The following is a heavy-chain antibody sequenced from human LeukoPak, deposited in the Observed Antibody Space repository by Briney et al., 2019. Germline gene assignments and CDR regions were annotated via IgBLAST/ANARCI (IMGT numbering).Heavy chain of an antibody. V-gene: IGHV4-59*01. J-gene: IGHJ4*02. CDR2: IYYSGST. CDR1: SGSISNYY. D-gene: IGHD3-22*01. CDR3: ARESYYYESSGYYPYYFDY. Sequence: PSETLSLTCTVSSGSISNYYWSWIRQPPGKGLEWIGYIYYSGSTNYNPSLKSRVTISVDTSENHFSLKLSSVTAADTAVYYCARESYYYESSGYYPYYFDYWGQGILVTVSP.